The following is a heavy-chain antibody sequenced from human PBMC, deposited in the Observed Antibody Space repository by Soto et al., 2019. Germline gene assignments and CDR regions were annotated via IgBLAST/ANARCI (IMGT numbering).Heavy chain of an antibody. CDR3: AKDRYDYVWGSYRYRRTNWFDP. CDR1: GFTFSSYG. V-gene: IGHV3-30*18. CDR2: ISYDGSNK. D-gene: IGHD3-16*02. Sequence: WGSLRLSCAASGFTFSSYGMHWVRQAPGKGLEWVAVISYDGSNKYYADSVKGRFTISRDNSKNTLYLQMNSLRAEDTAVYYCAKDRYDYVWGSYRYRRTNWFDPWGQGTLVTVSS. J-gene: IGHJ5*02.